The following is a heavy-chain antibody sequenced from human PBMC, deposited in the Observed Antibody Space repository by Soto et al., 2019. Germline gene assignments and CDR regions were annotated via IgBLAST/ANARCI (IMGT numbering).Heavy chain of an antibody. D-gene: IGHD3-22*01. CDR2: ISYDGSNK. J-gene: IGHJ4*02. Sequence: LRLSCAASGFTFSSYAMHWVRQAPGKGLEWVAVISYDGSNKYYADSVKGRFTISRDNSKNTLYLQMNSLRAEDTAVYYCARESDYYDSSGYSPLGYWGQGTLVTVSS. V-gene: IGHV3-30-3*01. CDR3: ARESDYYDSSGYSPLGY. CDR1: GFTFSSYA.